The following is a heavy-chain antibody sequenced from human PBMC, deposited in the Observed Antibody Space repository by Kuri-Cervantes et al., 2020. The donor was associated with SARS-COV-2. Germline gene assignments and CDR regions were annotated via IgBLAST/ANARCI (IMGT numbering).Heavy chain of an antibody. J-gene: IGHJ4*02. Sequence: GSLRLSCTVSGGSVSSDTYYWSWIRQPPGKGLEWIGYIYYSGSTNYNPSLKSRVTISVDTSKNQFFLKLNSVTAADTAVYYCARDWRYYDSSGFYSYYFDSWGQGTLVTVSS. V-gene: IGHV4-61*01. D-gene: IGHD3-22*01. CDR3: ARDWRYYDSSGFYSYYFDS. CDR1: GGSVSSDTYY. CDR2: IYYSGST.